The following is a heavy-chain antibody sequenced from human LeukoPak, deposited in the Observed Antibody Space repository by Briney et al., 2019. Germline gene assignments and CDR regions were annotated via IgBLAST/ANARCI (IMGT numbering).Heavy chain of an antibody. CDR1: GFTFSSYA. J-gene: IGHJ4*02. CDR3: AKGSHVAVASKSFDY. V-gene: IGHV3-30-3*01. Sequence: GGSLRLSCAASGFTFSSYAMHWVRQAPGKGLEWMAVISYDGSNKYYADSVKGRFTISRDDAKNSLYLQMNSLRAEDTALYYCAKGSHVAVASKSFDYWGQGTLVTVSS. D-gene: IGHD6-19*01. CDR2: ISYDGSNK.